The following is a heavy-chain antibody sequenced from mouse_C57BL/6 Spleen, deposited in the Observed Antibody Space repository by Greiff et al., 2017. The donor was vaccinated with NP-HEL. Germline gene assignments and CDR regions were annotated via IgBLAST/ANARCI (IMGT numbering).Heavy chain of an antibody. CDR2: IDPANGNT. Sequence: EVQGVESVAELVRPGASVKLSCTASGFNIKNTYMHWVKQRPEQGLEWIGRIDPANGNTKYAPKFQGKATITADTSSNTAYLQLSSLTSEDTAIYYCARDYYGSSYNYAMDYWGQGTSVTVSS. J-gene: IGHJ4*01. CDR3: ARDYYGSSYNYAMDY. CDR1: GFNIKNTY. D-gene: IGHD1-1*01. V-gene: IGHV14-3*01.